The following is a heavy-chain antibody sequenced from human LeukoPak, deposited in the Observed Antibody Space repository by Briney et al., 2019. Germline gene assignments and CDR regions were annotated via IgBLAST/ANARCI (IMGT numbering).Heavy chain of an antibody. J-gene: IGHJ4*02. Sequence: GSLRLSCAASGFTFNTYEMNWVRQAPGKGLEWVSYISSSGSTIYYADSVKGRFTISRDNTKNSLYLQMNSLRAEDTAAYYCASLFGEGFDYWGQGTLVTVSS. CDR1: GFTFNTYE. CDR3: ASLFGEGFDY. CDR2: ISSSGSTI. D-gene: IGHD3-10*01. V-gene: IGHV3-48*03.